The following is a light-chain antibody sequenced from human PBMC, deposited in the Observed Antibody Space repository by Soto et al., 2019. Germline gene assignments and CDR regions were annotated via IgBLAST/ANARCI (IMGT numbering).Light chain of an antibody. CDR2: YNT. J-gene: IGLJ2*01. CDR1: SSNIGAGYD. CDR3: QSYDSSLSGGVV. Sequence: QSVLTQPPSVSGAPGQRVSISCTGSSSNIGAGYDVHWYQHLPGTAPKLLIYYNTNRPSGVPDRFSGSKSGTSASLAITGLQAEDEAYYYCQSYDSSLSGGVVFGGGTKLTVL. V-gene: IGLV1-40*01.